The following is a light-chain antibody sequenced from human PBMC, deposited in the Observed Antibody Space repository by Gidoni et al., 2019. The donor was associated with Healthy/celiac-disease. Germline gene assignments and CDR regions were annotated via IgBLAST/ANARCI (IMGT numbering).Light chain of an antibody. Sequence: ENVMNQSPLPLPVTPGEPASISCRSSQSPLHSNGYNYLDWYLQKPGQSPQLLIYLGSNRASGVPDRFSGSGSGTDFTLKISRVEAEDVGVYYCMQALQTPYTFGQGTKLEIK. J-gene: IGKJ2*01. V-gene: IGKV2-28*01. CDR2: LGS. CDR1: QSPLHSNGYNY. CDR3: MQALQTPYT.